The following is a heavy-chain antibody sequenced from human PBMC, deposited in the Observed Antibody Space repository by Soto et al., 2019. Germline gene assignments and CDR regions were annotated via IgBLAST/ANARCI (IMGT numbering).Heavy chain of an antibody. CDR2: ISGSAGNT. D-gene: IGHD1-26*01. V-gene: IGHV3-23*01. CDR1: GFTFGSSA. J-gene: IGHJ6*02. CDR3: ARDFVVGGPTINYYYGMDV. Sequence: GGSLRLSCAASGFTFGSSAMTWVRQAPGKGLEWVASISGSAGNTHYADSVKGRFTISRDNSQNTLYLQMNSLGAEDTAVYYCARDFVVGGPTINYYYGMDVWGQGTTVTVSS.